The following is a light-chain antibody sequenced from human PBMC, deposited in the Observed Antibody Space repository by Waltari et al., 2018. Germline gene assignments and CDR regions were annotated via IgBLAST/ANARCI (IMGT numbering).Light chain of an antibody. CDR1: QRVSN. CDR3: QHRDNLGA. J-gene: IGKJ3*01. V-gene: IGKV3-11*01. Sequence: IAFTQSPATLSLSPGESATLSCRASQRVSNFAWYQLKPGQAPGLLIFDAFVRASGVPARFRGSGSGTDFTLIISSLEAEDSAIYYCQHRDNLGAFGPGTRVEI. CDR2: DAF.